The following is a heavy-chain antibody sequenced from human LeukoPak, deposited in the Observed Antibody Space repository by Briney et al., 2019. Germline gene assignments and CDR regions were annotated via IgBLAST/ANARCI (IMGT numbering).Heavy chain of an antibody. V-gene: IGHV1-46*01. J-gene: IGHJ3*02. CDR1: GYTFTSYY. D-gene: IGHD5-18*01. CDR2: INPSGGST. Sequence: ASVKVSFKASGYTFTSYYMHWVRQAPGQGLEWMGIINPSGGSTSYAQKFQGRVTMTRDTSTSTVYMELSSLRSEDTAVYYCARDRGYSYGSDAFDIWGQGTMVTVSS. CDR3: ARDRGYSYGSDAFDI.